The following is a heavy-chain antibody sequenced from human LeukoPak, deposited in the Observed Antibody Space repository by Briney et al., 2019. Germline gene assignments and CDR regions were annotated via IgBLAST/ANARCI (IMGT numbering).Heavy chain of an antibody. Sequence: PSETLSLTCTVSGVSVSSYYWSWIRQPPGKGLEWIGYISYNGRTKYNPSLRSRVTITADTSKNQVSLKLSSVTAADTAVYYCAKLLRLSDYDTEGYYYYYIDVWGKGTTATASS. V-gene: IGHV4-59*02. CDR1: GVSVSSYY. J-gene: IGHJ6*03. CDR3: AKLLRLSDYDTEGYYYYYIDV. D-gene: IGHD5-12*01. CDR2: ISYNGRT.